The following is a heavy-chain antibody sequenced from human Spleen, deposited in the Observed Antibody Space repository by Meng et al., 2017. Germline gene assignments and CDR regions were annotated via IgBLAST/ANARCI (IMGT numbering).Heavy chain of an antibody. CDR3: AKGWGYFDL. D-gene: IGHD5-24*01. J-gene: IGHJ2*01. CDR1: GFTFSTYN. CDR2: ITSGSAYI. Sequence: GGSLRLSCAASGFTFSTYNMNWVRQAPGKGLEWVSSITSGSAYIFYTDSVKDRFTISRDNAKNSLYLQMNSQRTEDTALYYCAKGWGYFDLWGRGTLVTVSS. V-gene: IGHV3-21*01.